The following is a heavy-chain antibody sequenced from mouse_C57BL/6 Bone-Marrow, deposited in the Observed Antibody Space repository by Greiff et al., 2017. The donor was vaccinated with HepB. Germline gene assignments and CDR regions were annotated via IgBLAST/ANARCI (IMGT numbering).Heavy chain of an antibody. V-gene: IGHV2-2*01. J-gene: IGHJ1*03. Sequence: VQLVESGPGLVQPSQCLSITCTVSGFSLTCYGVHWVRQSPGQGLEWLGVIWSGGSTDYNADFISRLSISKDNSKSQVFIKINSLQADDTAVYYCASLLLRRGYFDVWGTGTTVTVSS. CDR2: IWSGGST. CDR3: ASLLLRRGYFDV. CDR1: GFSLTCYG. D-gene: IGHD1-1*01.